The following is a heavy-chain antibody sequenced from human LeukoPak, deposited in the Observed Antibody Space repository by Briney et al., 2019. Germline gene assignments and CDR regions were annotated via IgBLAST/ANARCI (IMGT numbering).Heavy chain of an antibody. J-gene: IGHJ4*02. V-gene: IGHV3-30*02. CDR1: GFTFSSYG. Sequence: GGSLRLSCAASGFTFSSYGMHWVRQAPGKGLEWAAFIRYDGSNKYYADSVKGRFTISRDNSKNTLYLQMNSLRAEDTAVYYCAKDAFSSVTTSYWGQGTLVTVSS. CDR3: AKDAFSSVTTSY. D-gene: IGHD4-11*01. CDR2: IRYDGSNK.